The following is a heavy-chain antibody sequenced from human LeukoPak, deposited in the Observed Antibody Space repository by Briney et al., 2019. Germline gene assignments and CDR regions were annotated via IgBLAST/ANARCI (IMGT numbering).Heavy chain of an antibody. CDR2: ISSSSSYI. J-gene: IGHJ4*02. Sequence: GGSLRLSCAASGFTYRIYAMNWVRQAPGKGLEWVSFISSSSSYIYYADSVKGRFTISRDNANNSLYLQMNSLRAEDTAVYYCARVGAGLSFDYWGQGTLVTVSS. D-gene: IGHD6-19*01. CDR1: GFTYRIYA. CDR3: ARVGAGLSFDY. V-gene: IGHV3-21*01.